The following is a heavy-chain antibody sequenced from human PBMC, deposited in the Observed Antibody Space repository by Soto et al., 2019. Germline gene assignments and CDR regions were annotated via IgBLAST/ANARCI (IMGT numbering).Heavy chain of an antibody. CDR1: GFTVCNSW. D-gene: IGHD4-17*01. Sequence: PWWSMKLCCAASGFTVCNSWMSGVRQAPEKGLEWVGRIKSKTDGGTTDYAAPVKGRFTISRDDSKNTLYLQMNSLKTEDTAVYYCTTDPIGEHDYGDYPPLNWGQGTLVTVSS. J-gene: IGHJ4*02. V-gene: IGHV3-15*01. CDR2: IKSKTDGGTT. CDR3: TTDPIGEHDYGDYPPLN.